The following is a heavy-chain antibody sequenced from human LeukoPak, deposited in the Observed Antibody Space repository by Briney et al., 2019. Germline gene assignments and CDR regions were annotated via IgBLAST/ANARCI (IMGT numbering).Heavy chain of an antibody. J-gene: IGHJ4*02. Sequence: GASVKVSCKASGGTFSSYAISWVRQAPGQGLEWMGGIIPIFGTANYAQKLQGRVTITADESTSIAYMELSSLRSEDTAVYYCARGYNWNYGAFDYWGQGTLVTVSS. CDR2: IIPIFGTA. D-gene: IGHD1-7*01. CDR1: GGTFSSYA. V-gene: IGHV1-69*13. CDR3: ARGYNWNYGAFDY.